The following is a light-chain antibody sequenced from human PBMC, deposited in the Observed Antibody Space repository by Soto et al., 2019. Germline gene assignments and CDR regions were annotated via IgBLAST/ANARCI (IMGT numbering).Light chain of an antibody. CDR2: EDN. Sequence: NFMLTQPHSVSESTGKTVTISCTRSSGSIASNYVQWHQQRPGSAPTTVISEDNQRPSGVPDRFSGSIDSSSNSASLTISGLKTEDEADYYCQSYDSSNVVFGGGTKLT. CDR1: SGSIASNY. J-gene: IGLJ3*02. V-gene: IGLV6-57*04. CDR3: QSYDSSNVV.